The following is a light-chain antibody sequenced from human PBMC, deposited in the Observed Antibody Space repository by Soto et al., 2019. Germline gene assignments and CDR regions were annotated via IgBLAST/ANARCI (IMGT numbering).Light chain of an antibody. CDR1: QTVGTN. Sequence: EIVMTQSPATLSVSPGERATLSCSASQTVGTNLAWYQQKPGQAPRLIIDGASTRATGIPARFSGTGSGTEFHLTISSLQSEDFAVYYCQQYENWPLTFGPGTKVDIK. V-gene: IGKV3-15*01. J-gene: IGKJ3*01. CDR2: GAS. CDR3: QQYENWPLT.